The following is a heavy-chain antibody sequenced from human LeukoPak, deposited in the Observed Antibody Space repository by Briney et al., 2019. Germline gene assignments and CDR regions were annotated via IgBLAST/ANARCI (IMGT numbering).Heavy chain of an antibody. Sequence: SETLSLTCTVSGGSISSYYWSWIWQPPGKGLEWIGYIYYSGSTNYNPSLKSRVTISVDTSKNQFSLKLSSVTAADTAVYYCARSVGGGHYYYYMDVWGKGTTVTVSS. CDR3: ARSVGGGHYYYYMDV. D-gene: IGHD2-15*01. CDR2: IYYSGST. V-gene: IGHV4-59*01. CDR1: GGSISSYY. J-gene: IGHJ6*03.